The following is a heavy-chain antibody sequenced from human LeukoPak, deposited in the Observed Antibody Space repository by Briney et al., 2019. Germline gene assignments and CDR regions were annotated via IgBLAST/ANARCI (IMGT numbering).Heavy chain of an antibody. Sequence: GGSLRLSCAASGFTFSSYEMNWVRQAPGKELEWVSYISSSGSTIYYADSVKGRFTISRDNAKNSLYLQMNSLRAEDTAVYYCARVGYGSGSLLGYYYYMDVWGKGTTVTISS. D-gene: IGHD3-10*01. CDR2: ISSSGSTI. V-gene: IGHV3-48*03. CDR3: ARVGYGSGSLLGYYYYMDV. J-gene: IGHJ6*03. CDR1: GFTFSSYE.